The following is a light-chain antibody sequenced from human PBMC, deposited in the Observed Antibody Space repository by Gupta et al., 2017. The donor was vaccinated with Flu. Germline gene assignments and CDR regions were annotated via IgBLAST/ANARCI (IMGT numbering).Light chain of an antibody. CDR2: AAS. CDR3: QQSNRFPPLT. J-gene: IGKJ4*01. V-gene: IGKV1-12*01. Sequence: SSVSASVGDRVTITCRASQGISTWLAWYQQRPGKAPKLLIYAASTWQSGVPSRFSGSGSGTDFTLTISSLQPEDFATYYCQQSNRFPPLTFGGGTRVEI. CDR1: QGISTW.